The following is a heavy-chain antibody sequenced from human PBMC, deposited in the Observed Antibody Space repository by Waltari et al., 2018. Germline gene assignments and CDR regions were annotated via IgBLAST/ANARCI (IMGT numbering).Heavy chain of an antibody. CDR2: IYSGGNT. D-gene: IGHD3-3*01. CDR1: GLNININY. J-gene: IGHJ6*02. CDR3: VRDHHVLRFSYGLDV. Sequence: EEQLVESGGGLVQPGGSLRLSWAVSGLNININYMSWVRQAPGKGLEWVSAIYSGGNTYYADSVKGRFIISRDTSKNTLYLQMNSLRAEDTAIYYCVRDHHVLRFSYGLDVWGQGTTVTVSS. V-gene: IGHV3-66*01.